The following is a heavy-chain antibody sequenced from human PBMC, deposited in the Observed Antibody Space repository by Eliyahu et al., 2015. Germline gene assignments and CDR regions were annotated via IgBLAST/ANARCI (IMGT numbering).Heavy chain of an antibody. Sequence: QLQLQESGPGLVKPSETLSLTCTVSGGSISSSSYYWGWIRQPPGKGLEWIGSIYYSGSTYYNPSLKSRVTISVDTSKNQFSLKLSSVTAADTAVYYCARHLLYSSSIDVWFDPWGQGTLVTVSS. D-gene: IGHD6-6*01. CDR3: ARHLLYSSSIDVWFDP. J-gene: IGHJ5*02. CDR2: IYYSGST. V-gene: IGHV4-39*01. CDR1: GGSISSSSYY.